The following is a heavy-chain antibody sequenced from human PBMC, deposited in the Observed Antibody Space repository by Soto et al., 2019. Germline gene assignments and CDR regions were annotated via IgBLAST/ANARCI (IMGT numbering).Heavy chain of an antibody. J-gene: IGHJ4*02. CDR3: AHTLVVVTAIPFDY. CDR1: GFSLSTSGVG. CDR2: IYWDDDK. D-gene: IGHD2-21*02. V-gene: IGHV2-5*02. Sequence: QITLKESGPTLVKPTQTLTLTCTFSGFSLSTSGVGVGWIHQPPGKALEWLALIYWDDDKRYSPSLKSRLTITTDTSKNQVVLTMTNMDPVDTATYYCAHTLVVVTAIPFDYWGQGTLVTVSS.